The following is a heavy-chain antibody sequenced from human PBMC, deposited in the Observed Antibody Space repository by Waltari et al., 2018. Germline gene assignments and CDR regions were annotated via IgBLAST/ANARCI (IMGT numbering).Heavy chain of an antibody. J-gene: IGHJ6*03. CDR3: AREGGSGSYAAYYYYMDV. V-gene: IGHV3-30-3*01. CDR2: ISYDGSNK. CDR1: VFTFSSYA. Sequence: QVQLVESGGGVVQPGRSLRLSCAASVFTFSSYAMHWVRRAPGTGLEWVAVISYDGSNKYYADSVKGRFTISRDNSKNTLYLQMNSLRAEDTAVYYCAREGGSGSYAAYYYYMDVWGKGTTVTISS. D-gene: IGHD3-10*01.